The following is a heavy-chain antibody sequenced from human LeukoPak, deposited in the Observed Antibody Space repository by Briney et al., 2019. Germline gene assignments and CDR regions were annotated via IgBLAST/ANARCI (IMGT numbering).Heavy chain of an antibody. CDR3: ARATAYYCIDQ. CDR2: ISYSGST. J-gene: IGHJ4*02. Sequence: SETLSLTCTVSGGSITSSYWSWIRQPPGKGLEWIGYISYSGSTNYNPSLRSRVTISVDTAKNQFSLKVSSVSAADTAVYYCARATAYYCIDQWGKGTLVTVSS. V-gene: IGHV4-59*01. D-gene: IGHD3-16*01. CDR1: GGSITSSY.